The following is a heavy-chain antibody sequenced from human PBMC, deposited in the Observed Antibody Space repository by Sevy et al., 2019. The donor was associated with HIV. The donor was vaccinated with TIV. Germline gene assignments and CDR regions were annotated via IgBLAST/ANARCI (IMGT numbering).Heavy chain of an antibody. Sequence: GGSLRLSCAASGFTFRTFAMSWVRQAPGKGLQWVSSISDTGTSTYYADSVEGRFNISRDNSKKTLYLQMNSLSAEDTALYYCAKYAGDFPHFDYWGQGTLVTVSS. CDR3: AKYAGDFPHFDY. J-gene: IGHJ4*02. CDR1: GFTFRTFA. V-gene: IGHV3-23*01. D-gene: IGHD7-27*01. CDR2: ISDTGTST.